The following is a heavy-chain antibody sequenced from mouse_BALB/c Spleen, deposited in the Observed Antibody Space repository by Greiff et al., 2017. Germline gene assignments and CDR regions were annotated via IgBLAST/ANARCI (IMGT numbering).Heavy chain of an antibody. V-gene: IGHV1-4*02. CDR1: GYTFTSYT. D-gene: IGHD2-10*02. CDR2: INPSSGYT. J-gene: IGHJ1*01. Sequence: QVQLKQSAAELARPGASVKMSCKASGYTFTSYTMHWVKQRPGQGLEWIGYINPSSGYTEYNQKFKDKTTLTADKSSSTAYMQLSSLTSEDSAVYYCARREVWGIYRYFDVWGAGTTVTVSS. CDR3: ARREVWGIYRYFDV.